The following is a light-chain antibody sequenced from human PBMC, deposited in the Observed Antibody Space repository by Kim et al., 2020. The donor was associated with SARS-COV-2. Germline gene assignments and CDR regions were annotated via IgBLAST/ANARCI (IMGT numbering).Light chain of an antibody. CDR2: GAS. Sequence: SPGERATPSCRASQSISSNYLSWYQHKPGQAPRLLIYGASTRATGVPARFSGSGSGTDFTLTISGLQPEDFAVYYCQQDHTLPVTFGGGTKVDIK. CDR1: QSISSNY. V-gene: IGKV3D-7*01. J-gene: IGKJ4*01. CDR3: QQDHTLPVT.